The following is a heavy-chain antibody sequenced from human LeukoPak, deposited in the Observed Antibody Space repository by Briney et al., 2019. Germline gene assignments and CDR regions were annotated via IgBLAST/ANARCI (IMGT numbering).Heavy chain of an antibody. CDR1: GFTFSSYA. V-gene: IGHV3-30*04. D-gene: IGHD3-10*01. CDR3: ARDRTDLTYYYGMDV. Sequence: GGSLRLSCAASGFTFSSYAMHWVRQAPGKGLEWVAVISNDGSNKEYTDPVKGRFTISRDNSKNTLYLQMNSLRAEDTAVYYCARDRTDLTYYYGMDVRGQGTTVTVSS. J-gene: IGHJ6*02. CDR2: ISNDGSNK.